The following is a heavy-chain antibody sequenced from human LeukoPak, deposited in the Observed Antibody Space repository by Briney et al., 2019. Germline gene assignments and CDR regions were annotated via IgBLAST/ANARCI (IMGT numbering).Heavy chain of an antibody. CDR3: ARLSGAPVRHPIYHFDY. CDR1: GVMITNS. CDR2: INSRSTSI. V-gene: IGHV3-21*01. Sequence: GGSLRLSCAGSGVMITNSMIWVRQAPGKGLEWVSSINSRSTSIYYADSVKGRFTISRDNAKKSLSLQMNSLRAEDTAVYYCARLSGAPVRHPIYHFDYWGQGTLVTVSS. J-gene: IGHJ4*02. D-gene: IGHD2-2*02.